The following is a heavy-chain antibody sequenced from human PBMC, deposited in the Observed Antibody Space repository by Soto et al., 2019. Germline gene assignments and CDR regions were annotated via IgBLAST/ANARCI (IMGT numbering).Heavy chain of an antibody. Sequence: SETLSLTCTVSGGSISSSSYYWGWIRQPPGKGLEWIGSIYYSGSTYYNPSLKSRVTISVDTSKNQFSLKLSSVTAADTAAYYCARHLKQLRGSYNWFDPWGQGTLVTVSS. D-gene: IGHD1-1*01. J-gene: IGHJ5*02. CDR3: ARHLKQLRGSYNWFDP. V-gene: IGHV4-39*01. CDR1: GGSISSSSYY. CDR2: IYYSGST.